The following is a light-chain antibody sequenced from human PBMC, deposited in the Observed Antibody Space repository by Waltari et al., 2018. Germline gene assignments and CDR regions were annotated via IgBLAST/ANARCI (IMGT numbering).Light chain of an antibody. CDR2: TNN. CDR1: SSNIEINY. CDR3: ATWDASLGVL. Sequence: QSVLTQPPSTSGTPGQRVTISCSGRSSNIEINYVYWYQHLPGTTPTLPIYTNNQRPSGVPDRFAGSKSGTSASLAISGLRSEDEADYYCATWDASLGVLFGGGTKLTVL. V-gene: IGLV1-47*01. J-gene: IGLJ2*01.